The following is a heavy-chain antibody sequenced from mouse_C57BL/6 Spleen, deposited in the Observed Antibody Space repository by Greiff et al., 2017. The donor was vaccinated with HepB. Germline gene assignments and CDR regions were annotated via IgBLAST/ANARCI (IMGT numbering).Heavy chain of an antibody. CDR3: ARAGWLLPYAMDY. J-gene: IGHJ4*01. CDR2: ISDGGSYT. CDR1: GFTFSSYA. V-gene: IGHV5-4*01. Sequence: EVQRVESGGGLVKPGGSLKLSCAASGFTFSSYAMSWVRQTPEKRLEWVATISDGGSYTYYPDNVKGRFTISRDNAKNNLYLQMSHLKSEDTAMYYCARAGWLLPYAMDYWGQGTSVTVSS. D-gene: IGHD2-3*01.